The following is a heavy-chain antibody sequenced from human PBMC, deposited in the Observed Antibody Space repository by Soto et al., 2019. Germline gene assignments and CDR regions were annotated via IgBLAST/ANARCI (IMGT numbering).Heavy chain of an antibody. V-gene: IGHV3-21*01. J-gene: IGHJ4*02. CDR3: ARECVDTVTSITIPFDY. Sequence: GGSLRLSCAASGFTFSSYTMNWVRQAPGRGLEWVSSIGTSSSYIYYADSVKGRFTISRDNAKNSLFLQMNSLRADGTAVYYCARECVDTVTSITIPFDYWGQGALVTVSS. CDR2: IGTSSSYI. CDR1: GFTFSSYT. D-gene: IGHD5-12*01.